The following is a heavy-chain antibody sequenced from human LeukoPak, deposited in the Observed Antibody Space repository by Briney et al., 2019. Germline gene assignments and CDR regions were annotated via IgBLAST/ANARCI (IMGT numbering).Heavy chain of an antibody. CDR3: ARASDSNYPAFDI. J-gene: IGHJ3*02. V-gene: IGHV6-1*01. D-gene: IGHD4-11*01. CDR2: TYYRTRWNN. CDR1: GDSVSSDSVA. Sequence: SQTLSLTCAISGDSVSSDSVAWHWIRQSPSRGLEWLGRTYYRTRWNNDYAVSVKSRITINPDTSKNHFSLQLNSVTPEDTALYYCARASDSNYPAFDIWGQGTMVTVSS.